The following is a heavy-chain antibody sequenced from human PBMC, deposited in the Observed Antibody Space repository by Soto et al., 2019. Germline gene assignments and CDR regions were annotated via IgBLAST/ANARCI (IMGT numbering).Heavy chain of an antibody. CDR1: GYTFTSYG. V-gene: IGHV1-18*01. Sequence: GXSVKVSCKASGYTFTSYGISWVRQAPGQGLEWMGWISAYNANTNYAQKLQGRVTMTTDTSTSTSYMELRSLRSDDTAVYFCARDRLGATGDYWGQGTLVTVSS. CDR3: ARDRLGATGDY. D-gene: IGHD1-26*01. CDR2: ISAYNANT. J-gene: IGHJ4*02.